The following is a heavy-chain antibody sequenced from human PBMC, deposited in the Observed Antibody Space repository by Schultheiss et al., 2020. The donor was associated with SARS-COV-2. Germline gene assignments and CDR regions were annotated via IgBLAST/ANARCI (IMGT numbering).Heavy chain of an antibody. CDR3: ARLLQSGSYSNFDY. CDR1: GFTFSSYE. CDR2: ISSSGSTI. D-gene: IGHD1-26*01. J-gene: IGHJ4*02. Sequence: GESLKISCAASGFTFSSYEMNWVRQAPGKGLEWVSYISSSGSTIYYADSVKGRFTISRDNAKNSLYLQMNSLRAEDTAVYYCARLLQSGSYSNFDYWGQGTLVTVSS. V-gene: IGHV3-48*03.